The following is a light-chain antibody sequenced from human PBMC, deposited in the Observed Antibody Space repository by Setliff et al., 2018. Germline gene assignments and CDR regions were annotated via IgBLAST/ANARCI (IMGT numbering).Light chain of an antibody. CDR2: NVS. Sequence: LTQPASMSGSPGQSITISCTGTSSDIGAYTYVSRYQQHPGKAPKLLISNVSNRPSGVSHRFSGSKSGNTASLTISWLQAEDEADYYCSSYTTSSLRVFGGGTKVTVL. V-gene: IGLV2-14*03. CDR3: SSYTTSSLRV. J-gene: IGLJ2*01. CDR1: SSDIGAYTY.